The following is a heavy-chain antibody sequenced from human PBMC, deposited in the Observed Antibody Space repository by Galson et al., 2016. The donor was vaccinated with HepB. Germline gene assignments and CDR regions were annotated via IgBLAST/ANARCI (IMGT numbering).Heavy chain of an antibody. D-gene: IGHD5-18*01. V-gene: IGHV2-5*02. CDR1: GFSLNTHGVG. CDR2: IYWDDDR. Sequence: PALVKPTQTLTLTCTISGFSLNTHGVGVSWIRQPPGKAPEWLALIYWDDDRRYNASLKSRLTITKDTSKDQVVLTMTNMAPADPATYYCADRPRGGSGYAYWGQGILVIVSS. J-gene: IGHJ4*02. CDR3: ADRPRGGSGYAY.